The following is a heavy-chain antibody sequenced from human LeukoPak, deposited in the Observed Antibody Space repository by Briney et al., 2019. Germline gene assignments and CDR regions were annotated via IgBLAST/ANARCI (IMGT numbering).Heavy chain of an antibody. D-gene: IGHD2-2*02. Sequence: SETLSLTCAVYGGSFSGYYWSWIRQPPGKGLEWIGEINHSGSTNYNPSLKSRVTISVDTSKNQFSLELSSVTAADTAVYYCARGRISYCSSTSCYTNWFDPWGQGTLVTVSS. J-gene: IGHJ5*02. CDR3: ARGRISYCSSTSCYTNWFDP. V-gene: IGHV4-34*01. CDR1: GGSFSGYY. CDR2: INHSGST.